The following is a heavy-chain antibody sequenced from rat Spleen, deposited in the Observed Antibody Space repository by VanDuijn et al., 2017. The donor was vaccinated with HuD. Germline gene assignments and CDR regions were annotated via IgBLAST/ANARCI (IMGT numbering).Heavy chain of an antibody. CDR3: TTGVY. J-gene: IGHJ2*01. CDR1: GFTFSDYA. V-gene: IGHV5-20*01. Sequence: VQLVESGGGLVRPGRSLKLSCAGSGFTFSDYAMAWVRQAPTKGLEWVASITNSGGSTYYRDSVRGRFTISRDNAKSTLYLQMDSLRSEDTATYYCTTGVYWGQGVVVTVSS. D-gene: IGHD4-3*01. CDR2: ITNSGGST.